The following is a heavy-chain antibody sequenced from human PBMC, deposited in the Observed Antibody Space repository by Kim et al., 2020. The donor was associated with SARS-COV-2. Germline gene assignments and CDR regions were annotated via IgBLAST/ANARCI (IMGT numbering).Heavy chain of an antibody. CDR2: IWYDGSNK. CDR3: ARGKWLRFFDY. D-gene: IGHD5-12*01. J-gene: IGHJ4*02. V-gene: IGHV3-33*01. CDR1: GFTFSSYG. Sequence: GGSLRLSCAASGFTFSSYGMHWVRQAPGKGLGWVAVIWYDGSNKYYADSVKGRFTISRDNSKNTLYLQMNSLRAEDTAVYYCARGKWLRFFDYWGQGTLVTVSS.